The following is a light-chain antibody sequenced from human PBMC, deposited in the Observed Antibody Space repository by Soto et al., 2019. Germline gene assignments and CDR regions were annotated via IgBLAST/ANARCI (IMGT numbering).Light chain of an antibody. J-gene: IGLJ1*01. CDR1: SSDVGGYNT. V-gene: IGLV2-14*01. CDR3: SSYSSSSPYV. Sequence: QSVLTQPASVSGSPGQSITISCTGTSSDVGGYNTVSWYQHLPGKAPKLMIYEVSNRPSGVSDRFSGSRSGNTASLTISGLQAEDEADYYCSSYSSSSPYVFGSGTKLTVL. CDR2: EVS.